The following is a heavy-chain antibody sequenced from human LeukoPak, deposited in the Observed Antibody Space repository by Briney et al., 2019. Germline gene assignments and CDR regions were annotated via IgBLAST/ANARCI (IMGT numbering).Heavy chain of an antibody. CDR1: GGSISSSSYY. V-gene: IGHV4-39*07. CDR3: ARAFNRGDYGFLLVY. J-gene: IGHJ4*02. D-gene: IGHD4-17*01. CDR2: IYYSGST. Sequence: SETLSLTCTVSGGSISSSSYYWGWIRQPPGKGLEWIGSIYYSGSTYYNPSLKSRVTISVDTSKNQFSLKLSSVTAADTAVYYCARAFNRGDYGFLLVYWGQGTLVTVSS.